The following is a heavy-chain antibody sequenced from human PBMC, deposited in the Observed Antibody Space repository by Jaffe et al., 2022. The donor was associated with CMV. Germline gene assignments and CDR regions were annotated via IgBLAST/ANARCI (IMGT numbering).Heavy chain of an antibody. J-gene: IGHJ5*02. CDR1: GYRFSTYW. V-gene: IGHV5-51*01. Sequence: EVQLVQSGAEVKKPGESLKISCKGSGYRFSTYWIGWVRQMPGKGPELMGIIYPGDSDTRYSPSFQGQVTISADKSTDTVYLQWSSLKASDTATYYCARHNVGFEGQWLGYFDPWGQGTLVSVSS. D-gene: IGHD6-19*01. CDR3: ARHNVGFEGQWLGYFDP. CDR2: IYPGDSDT.